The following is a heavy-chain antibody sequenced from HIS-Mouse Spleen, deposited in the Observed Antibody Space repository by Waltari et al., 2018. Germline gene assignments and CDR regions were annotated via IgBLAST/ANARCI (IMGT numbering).Heavy chain of an antibody. Sequence: EVQLLESGGGLVQPGGSLRLSCAASGFPFRRYAVGWVRQAPGKGLEWVSAISGSGGSTYYADSVKGRFTISRDNSKNTLYLQMNSLRAEDTAVYYCAKTLVRSRDFDYWGQGTLVTVSS. CDR3: AKTLVRSRDFDY. J-gene: IGHJ4*02. D-gene: IGHD4-17*01. CDR1: GFPFRRYA. CDR2: ISGSGGST. V-gene: IGHV3-23*01.